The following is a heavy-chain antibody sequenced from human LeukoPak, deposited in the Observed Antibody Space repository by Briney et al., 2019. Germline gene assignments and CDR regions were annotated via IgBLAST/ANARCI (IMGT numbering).Heavy chain of an antibody. D-gene: IGHD3-16*01. CDR3: ATFSRGATFDI. Sequence: PGGSLRLSCAASGFSFSNYDMNWVRQAPGKGLEWAAVISYDGSNKYYADSVKGRFTISRDNSKNTLYLQMDSLRAEDTAVYYCATFSRGATFDIWGQGTMVTVSS. CDR1: GFSFSNYD. CDR2: ISYDGSNK. V-gene: IGHV3-30*03. J-gene: IGHJ3*02.